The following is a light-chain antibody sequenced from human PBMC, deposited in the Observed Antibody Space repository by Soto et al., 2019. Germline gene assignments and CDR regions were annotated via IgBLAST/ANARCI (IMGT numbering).Light chain of an antibody. Sequence: QSVLTQPPSVSGAPGQRVTISCTGSSSNIGAGYDVHWYQQLPGTAPKLLIYGNNNRPSGVPDRFSGSKSATSDSLAITGLQAEDEADYYCQSYGSSLSGGVFGGGTKLTVL. CDR3: QSYGSSLSGGV. CDR2: GNN. CDR1: SSNIGAGYD. J-gene: IGLJ3*02. V-gene: IGLV1-40*01.